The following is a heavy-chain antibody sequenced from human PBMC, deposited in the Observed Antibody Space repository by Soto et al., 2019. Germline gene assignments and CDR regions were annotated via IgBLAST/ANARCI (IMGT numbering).Heavy chain of an antibody. J-gene: IGHJ4*02. Sequence: SVKVSCKASGYTFTYRYLHWVRQAPGQALEWMGWITPFNGNTNYAQKFQDRVTITRDRSMSTAYMELSSLRSEDTAMYYCVSSSGQPEPFDYWGQGTLVTVSS. D-gene: IGHD1-26*01. CDR1: GYTFTYRY. V-gene: IGHV1-45*02. CDR2: ITPFNGNT. CDR3: VSSSGQPEPFDY.